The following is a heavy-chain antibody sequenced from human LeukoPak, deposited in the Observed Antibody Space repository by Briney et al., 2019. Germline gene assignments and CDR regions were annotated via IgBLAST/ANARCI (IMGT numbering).Heavy chain of an antibody. V-gene: IGHV4-59*01. CDR3: TRGAGWLIDY. CDR2: FYNSGRS. J-gene: IGHJ4*02. D-gene: IGHD3-16*01. Sequence: SETLSLTCTVSDDSISDYYRGWIRQPPGKGLEWIGYFYNSGRSTYNPSLKSRVTISADTSKNHFSLKLDSVTTADTAVYYCTRGAGWLIDYWGQGILVTVSS. CDR1: DDSISDYY.